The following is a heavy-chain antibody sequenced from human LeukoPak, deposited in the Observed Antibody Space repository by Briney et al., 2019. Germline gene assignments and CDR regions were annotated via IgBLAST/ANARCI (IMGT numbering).Heavy chain of an antibody. D-gene: IGHD1-7*01. CDR1: GFTFSNYW. J-gene: IGHJ4*02. CDR2: IYSGGST. CDR3: ARDLGWNYAGGLDY. V-gene: IGHV3-53*01. Sequence: PVGSLRLSCAASGFTFSNYWMSWVRQAPGKGLEWVSAIYSGGSTYYADSVKGRFTISRDNSKNTLYLQMNSLRAEDTAVYYCARDLGWNYAGGLDYWGQGTLVTVSS.